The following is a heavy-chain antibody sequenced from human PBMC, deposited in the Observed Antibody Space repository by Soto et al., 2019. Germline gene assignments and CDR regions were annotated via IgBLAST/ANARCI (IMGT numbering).Heavy chain of an antibody. J-gene: IGHJ4*02. D-gene: IGHD4-17*01. CDR2: IFISGST. CDR1: GGSISSYY. Sequence: PSETLSLTCTVSGGSISSYYWSWIRQSAGKGLEWIGRIFISGSTNYNPSFNSRVTMSVDTSKNQFSLKLSSVTAADTAIYYCASALVDYGDYYFDRWGQGTLVTVSS. CDR3: ASALVDYGDYYFDR. V-gene: IGHV4-4*07.